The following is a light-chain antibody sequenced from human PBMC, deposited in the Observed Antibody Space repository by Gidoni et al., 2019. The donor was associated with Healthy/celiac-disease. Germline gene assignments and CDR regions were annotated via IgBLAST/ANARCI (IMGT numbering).Light chain of an antibody. V-gene: IGKV1-5*01. Sequence: DIQMTQSPSTLSASVGDRVTITCRASQSIGSWLAWYQKKPGKAPKLLNYDASSLESGVPSRFSGSGSWTEFTLTISSLQPYDCATYYCQQYNSYSPYTFGQGTKLEIK. J-gene: IGKJ2*01. CDR1: QSIGSW. CDR2: DAS. CDR3: QQYNSYSPYT.